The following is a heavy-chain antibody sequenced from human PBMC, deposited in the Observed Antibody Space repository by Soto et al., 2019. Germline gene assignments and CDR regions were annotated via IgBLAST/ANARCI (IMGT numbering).Heavy chain of an antibody. J-gene: IGHJ4*02. Sequence: PSETLSLTCTVSGGSISSGGYYWSWIRQHPGKGLEWIGYIYYSGGTYYNPSLKSRVTISVDTSKNQFSLKLSSVTAADTAVYYCARGTDYGDYHFDYWGQGTLVTVYS. CDR2: IYYSGGT. V-gene: IGHV4-31*03. CDR1: GGSISSGGYY. CDR3: ARGTDYGDYHFDY. D-gene: IGHD4-17*01.